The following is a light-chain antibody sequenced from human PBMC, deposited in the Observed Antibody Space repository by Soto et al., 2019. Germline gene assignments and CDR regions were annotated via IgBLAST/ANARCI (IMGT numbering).Light chain of an antibody. CDR2: GAS. CDR1: QSVSSRY. J-gene: IGKJ2*01. CDR3: QQYGSSPPYT. V-gene: IGKV3-20*01. Sequence: EIVLTQSPGTLSLSPGERATLSCRASQSVSSRYLAWYQQKPGQAPRLLIYGASSRATGIPDRFSGSGSGTDFSLNISSLEPEDFAVYYCQQYGSSPPYTFGQGTKLEIE.